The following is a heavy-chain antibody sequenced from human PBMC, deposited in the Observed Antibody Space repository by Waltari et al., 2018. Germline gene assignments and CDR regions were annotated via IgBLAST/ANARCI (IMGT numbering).Heavy chain of an antibody. D-gene: IGHD5-12*01. CDR3: ARGGGFSGHDSHYFDF. CDR2: VHHSGNN. J-gene: IGHJ4*02. CDR1: GDTISGYY. V-gene: IGHV4-34*01. Sequence: QVQLQQWGAGLLRPSETLSLSCGVQGDTISGYYWSWIRQAPGKGQQWIGQVHHSGNNNYNPSLNNRLNISGDRSTNQIYLRLTSVTAADTGVYYCARGGGFSGHDSHYFDFWGQGDLVTVSS.